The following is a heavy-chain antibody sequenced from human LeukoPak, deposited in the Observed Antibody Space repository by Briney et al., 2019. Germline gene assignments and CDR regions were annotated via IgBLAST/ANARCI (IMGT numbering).Heavy chain of an antibody. Sequence: GGSLRLSCAASGFIFSSMWMTWVRQAPGKGLEWVANINGDGSDTYYVDSVKGRFTISRDNAKNSVDLQMSSLRVEDTAVYYCANNLASAAGDHWGQGTLVSVSS. J-gene: IGHJ4*02. CDR2: INGDGSDT. CDR3: ANNLASAAGDH. CDR1: GFIFSSMW. D-gene: IGHD6-25*01. V-gene: IGHV3-7*01.